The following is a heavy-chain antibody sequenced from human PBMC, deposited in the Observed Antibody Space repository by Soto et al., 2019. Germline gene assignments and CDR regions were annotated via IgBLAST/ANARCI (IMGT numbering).Heavy chain of an antibody. Sequence: SETLSLTCAVYGGSFSGYYWSWIRQPPGKGLEWIGEINHSGSTNYNPSLKSRVTISVDTSKNQFSLKLSSVTAADTAVYYCASTSSPTRCCSGGSCYSYAFDIWGQGTMVTVSS. CDR3: ASTSSPTRCCSGGSCYSYAFDI. CDR1: GGSFSGYY. CDR2: INHSGST. V-gene: IGHV4-34*01. J-gene: IGHJ3*02. D-gene: IGHD2-15*01.